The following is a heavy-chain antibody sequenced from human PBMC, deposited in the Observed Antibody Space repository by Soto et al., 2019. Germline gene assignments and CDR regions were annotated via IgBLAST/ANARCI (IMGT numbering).Heavy chain of an antibody. J-gene: IGHJ5*02. CDR1: GYNFANYW. D-gene: IGHD3-10*01. CDR2: IHPLDPTT. CDR3: ARRRYYSSGLDP. V-gene: IGHV5-51*01. Sequence: PGESLKISCKASGYNFANYWIDRVRQRPGQGPEWMVNIHPLDPTTLNRPSVQGHVTIQTDTPITTAYLQWFSLEASDTAMYYCARRRYYSSGLDPWGQGTQVTVSS.